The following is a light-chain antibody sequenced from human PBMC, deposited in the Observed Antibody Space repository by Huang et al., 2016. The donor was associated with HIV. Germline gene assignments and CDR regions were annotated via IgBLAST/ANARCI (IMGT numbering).Light chain of an antibody. CDR3: QHYNNWPPRYT. Sequence: TVMTQSPAILSVSPGESATLSCRASQSVKSNLAWYQQKPGQPPRLLIYAASPRATGVPPRFSGSGSETEFALTISDLQSEDFALYYCQHYNNWPPRYTFGQGTKLDI. CDR1: QSVKSN. V-gene: IGKV3-15*01. CDR2: AAS. J-gene: IGKJ2*01.